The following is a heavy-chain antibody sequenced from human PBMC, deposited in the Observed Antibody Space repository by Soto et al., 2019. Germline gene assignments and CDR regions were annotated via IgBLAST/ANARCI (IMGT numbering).Heavy chain of an antibody. CDR3: ERHGRNTNIPQFKICAIDL. J-gene: IGHJ4*01. D-gene: IGHD2-15*01. CDR1: DGSISSSLYY. V-gene: IGHV4-39*01. Sequence: SETLSLTCTVSDGSISSSLYYWVWIRQPPGKGLEWIGSTYYSGSASYNPSLKSRVTVSLETPKKQFSLRLSSVTAADSAVYFCERHGRNTNIPQFKICAIDLCGQGPLVTVSS. CDR2: TYYSGSA.